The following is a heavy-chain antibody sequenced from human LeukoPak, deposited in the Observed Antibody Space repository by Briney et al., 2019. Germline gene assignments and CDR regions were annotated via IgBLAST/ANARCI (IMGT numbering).Heavy chain of an antibody. J-gene: IGHJ4*02. V-gene: IGHV4-59*12. Sequence: PSETLSLTCTVSGGSISSYYWSWIRQPPGKGLEWIGYIYYSGSTNYNPSLKSRVTISVDTSKNQFSLKLSSVTAADTAVYYCARVPFIVGATSFDYWGQGTLVTVSS. CDR2: IYYSGST. D-gene: IGHD1-26*01. CDR1: GGSISSYY. CDR3: ARVPFIVGATSFDY.